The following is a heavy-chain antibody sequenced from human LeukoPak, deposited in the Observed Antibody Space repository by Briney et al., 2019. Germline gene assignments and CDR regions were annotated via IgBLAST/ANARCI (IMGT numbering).Heavy chain of an antibody. V-gene: IGHV7-4-1*02. J-gene: IGHJ4*02. CDR2: INTNTGNP. Sequence: ASVKVSCKASGYTINSYVMNWVRQAPGQGLEWMAWINTNTGNPTYAQGFTGWFVFSLDTSISTAYLHISGLKAEDTAVYYCARLYSSSSSYWGQGTLVTVSS. CDR1: GYTINSYV. D-gene: IGHD6-6*01. CDR3: ARLYSSSSSY.